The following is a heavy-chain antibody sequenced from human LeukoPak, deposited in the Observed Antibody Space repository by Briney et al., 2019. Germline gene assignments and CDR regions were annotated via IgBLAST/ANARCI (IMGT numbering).Heavy chain of an antibody. CDR3: SRDRSSGSDVPCY. V-gene: IGHV3-49*04. J-gene: IGHJ4*02. CDR2: IRGTTYGATT. Sequence: GGSLRLSCTASGFTFGDYAMNWVRQAPGKGLEWVGFIRGTTYGATTEYAASVKGRFTISRDDSKSIAYLQMNSLKTEDTAVYYCSRDRSSGSDVPCYWGQGTLVTVSS. CDR1: GFTFGDYA. D-gene: IGHD5-18*01.